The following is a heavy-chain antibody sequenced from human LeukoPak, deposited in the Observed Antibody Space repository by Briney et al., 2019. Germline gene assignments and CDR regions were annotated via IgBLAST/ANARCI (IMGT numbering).Heavy chain of an antibody. CDR2: IIPILGIA. J-gene: IGHJ6*02. Sequence: SVKVSCKASGGTFSSYAISWVRQAPGQGLEWMGRIIPILGIANYAQKFQGRVTITADKSTSTAYMELSSLRSEDTAVYYCARSVQTPCDSSPYGMDVWGQGTTVTVSS. CDR3: ARSVQTPCDSSPYGMDV. V-gene: IGHV1-69*04. CDR1: GGTFSSYA. D-gene: IGHD6-13*01.